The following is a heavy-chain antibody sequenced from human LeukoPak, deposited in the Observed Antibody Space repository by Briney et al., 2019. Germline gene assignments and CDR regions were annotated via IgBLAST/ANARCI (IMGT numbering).Heavy chain of an antibody. J-gene: IGHJ4*02. CDR3: ATSRDYWALFSY. Sequence: PSETLCLTCTVSGGSISSSGYYWGWIRQPPGKGLEWIGSIYYSGSTYYNPSLKSRVTISVDTSKNQFSLKLSSLTAADTAVYYCATSRDYWALFSYWGQGTLVTVSS. CDR2: IYYSGST. V-gene: IGHV4-39*07. CDR1: GGSISSSGYY. D-gene: IGHD2-8*02.